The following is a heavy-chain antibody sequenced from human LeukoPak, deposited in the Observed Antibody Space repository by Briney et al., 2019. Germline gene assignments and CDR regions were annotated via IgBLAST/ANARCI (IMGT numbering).Heavy chain of an antibody. Sequence: ASVNVSCKVSGYTLTELSMHWVRQAPGKGLEWMGGFDPEDGETIYAQKFQGRVTMTEDTSTDTAYMELSSLRSEDTAVYYCATDLNSSGYYYYFGAQPLFYWGQGTLVTVSS. J-gene: IGHJ4*02. CDR1: GYTLTELS. V-gene: IGHV1-24*01. CDR2: FDPEDGET. CDR3: ATDLNSSGYYYYFGAQPLFY. D-gene: IGHD3-22*01.